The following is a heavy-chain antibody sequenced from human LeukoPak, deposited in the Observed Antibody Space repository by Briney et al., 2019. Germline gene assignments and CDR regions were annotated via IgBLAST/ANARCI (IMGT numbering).Heavy chain of an antibody. CDR3: ARTLVGVYFDY. CDR1: GGSISSYY. Sequence: SETLSLTCTVSGGSISSYYWSWIRQPPGKGLEWIGYIYYSGSTNYNPSLKSRVTISVDTSKNQFSLKLSSVTAADTAVYYCARTLVGVYFDYWGQGTLVTVSS. D-gene: IGHD1-26*01. CDR2: IYYSGST. V-gene: IGHV4-59*12. J-gene: IGHJ4*02.